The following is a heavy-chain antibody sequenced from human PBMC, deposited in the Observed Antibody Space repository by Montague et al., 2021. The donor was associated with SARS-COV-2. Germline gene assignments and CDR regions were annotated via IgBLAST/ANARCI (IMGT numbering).Heavy chain of an antibody. CDR1: GFTFGSYA. CDR2: ISYDGNNR. V-gene: IGHV3-30-3*01. J-gene: IGHJ5*02. Sequence: SLRLSCAASGFTFGSYAMHWVRQAPGKGLEWLTVISYDGNNRYYTDTVRGRFTISRDNSKNTLYLQMNSLRPEDTAVFYCARGYSGSYDCFDAWGQGALVTVSS. D-gene: IGHD1-26*01. CDR3: ARGYSGSYDCFDA.